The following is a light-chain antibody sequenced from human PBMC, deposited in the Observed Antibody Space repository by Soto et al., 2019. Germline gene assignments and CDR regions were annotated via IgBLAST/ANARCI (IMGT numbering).Light chain of an antibody. CDR1: QSISNW. CDR2: KAS. CDR3: QQYSSYSYT. V-gene: IGKV1-5*03. J-gene: IGKJ2*01. Sequence: DIQMTQSPSTLSVSVGDRVTITCRASQSISNWLAWYQQKPGKAPKLLIYKASSLQSGVPSRFSGSGSGTEFTLTISSLQPDDFATYYCQQYSSYSYTFGQGTKLEIK.